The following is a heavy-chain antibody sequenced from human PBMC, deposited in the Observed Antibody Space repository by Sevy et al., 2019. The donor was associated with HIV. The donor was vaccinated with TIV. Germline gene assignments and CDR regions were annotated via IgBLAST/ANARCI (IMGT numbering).Heavy chain of an antibody. CDR3: AKSQSAYDYVWGSYRYVSGGFDY. Sequence: GGSLRLSCAASGFAFTNYYAMHWVRQAPGKGLEWVALISFDESDKYYADSVKGRFTISRDNFKNTLYLQMNSLRAEDTAVYYCAKSQSAYDYVWGSYRYVSGGFDYWGQGTLVTVSS. J-gene: IGHJ4*02. CDR1: GFAFTNYYA. CDR2: ISFDESDK. V-gene: IGHV3-30-3*02. D-gene: IGHD3-16*02.